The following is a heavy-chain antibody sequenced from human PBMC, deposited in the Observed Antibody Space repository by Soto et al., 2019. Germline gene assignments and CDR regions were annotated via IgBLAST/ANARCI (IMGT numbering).Heavy chain of an antibody. D-gene: IGHD3-10*01. CDR1: GGTFSSYA. Sequence: ASVKVSCKASGGTFSSYAISWVRRAPGQGLEWMGGIIPIFGTANYAQKFQGRVTITADESTSTAYMELSSLRSADTAVYYCARPVYGSDHSGDYYYGMDVWGQATTVTVSS. CDR3: ARPVYGSDHSGDYYYGMDV. CDR2: IIPIFGTA. J-gene: IGHJ6*02. V-gene: IGHV1-69*13.